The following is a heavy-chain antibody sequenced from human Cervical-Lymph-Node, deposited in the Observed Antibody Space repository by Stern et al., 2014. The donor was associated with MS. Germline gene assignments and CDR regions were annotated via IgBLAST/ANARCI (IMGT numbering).Heavy chain of an antibody. V-gene: IGHV3-74*02. CDR3: ARGVDV. J-gene: IGHJ6*02. CDR2: INSDGSSR. Sequence: EMQLVDSGGGSVQPGGSLRLSCAASGLTFSKFWMHWVRRAPGKGLVWVSRINSDGSSRAYADSVKGRFTISRDNANKTLYLQMNSLRVEDTAVYYCARGVDVWGQGTTVTVSS. CDR1: GLTFSKFW.